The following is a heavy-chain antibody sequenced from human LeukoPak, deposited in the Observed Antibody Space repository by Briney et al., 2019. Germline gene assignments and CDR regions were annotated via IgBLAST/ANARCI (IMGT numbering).Heavy chain of an antibody. CDR1: GFTVSSNY. CDR2: IYSGGST. CDR3: ARGGYSTLRPV. D-gene: IGHD4-11*01. J-gene: IGHJ4*02. V-gene: IGHV3-53*01. Sequence: PGGSLRLSCAASGFTVSSNYMSWVRQAPRKGPEWVSVIYSGGSTYYADSVKGRFNISRDNSKNTLYLQMNSLRAEDTAVYYCARGGYSTLRPVWGQGTLVTVSS.